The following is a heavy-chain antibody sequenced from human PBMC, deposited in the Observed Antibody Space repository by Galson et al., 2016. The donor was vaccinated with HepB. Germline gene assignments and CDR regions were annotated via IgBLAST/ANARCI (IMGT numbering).Heavy chain of an antibody. J-gene: IGHJ4*02. CDR3: ARLAATTGGFYFDY. CDR2: INTAGGT. Sequence: SLRLSCAASGFTSSAYDMHWVRQAAGKGLEWVSAINTAGGTYYPDSVKGRFTISRENAKNALYLQMNSLRAGDSAVYFCARLAATTGGFYFDYWGRGTLVTVSS. D-gene: IGHD1-1*01. CDR1: GFTSSAYD. V-gene: IGHV3-13*01.